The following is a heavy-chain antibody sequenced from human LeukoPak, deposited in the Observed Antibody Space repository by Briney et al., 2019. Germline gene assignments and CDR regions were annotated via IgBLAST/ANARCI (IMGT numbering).Heavy chain of an antibody. CDR2: IGSSGTGI. D-gene: IGHD2-15*01. CDR1: GFTFGKYW. J-gene: IGHJ6*02. CDR3: ARRNAYCSSGSCSRASYYYYGMDV. Sequence: PGGSLRLSCVASGFTFGKYWMSWVRQAPGKGLEWVSYIGSSGTGIYYADSVKGRFTISRDNAKNSLYLQMNSLRAEDTAVYYCARRNAYCSSGSCSRASYYYYGMDVWGQGTTVTVSS. V-gene: IGHV3-11*01.